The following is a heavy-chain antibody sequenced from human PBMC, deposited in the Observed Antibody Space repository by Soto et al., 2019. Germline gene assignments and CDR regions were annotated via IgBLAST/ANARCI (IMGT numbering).Heavy chain of an antibody. D-gene: IGHD6-13*01. CDR1: GFTFSSYA. V-gene: IGHV3-23*01. Sequence: PGGSLRLSCAASGFTFSSYAMRWVRQAPGKGLEWVSGITGSGGNTYNADSVKGRFTISRDNSKNTLYLQMNSLRAEDTAEYYCAKGIGSSWHNFDYWGQGTLVTVSS. CDR2: ITGSGGNT. CDR3: AKGIGSSWHNFDY. J-gene: IGHJ4*02.